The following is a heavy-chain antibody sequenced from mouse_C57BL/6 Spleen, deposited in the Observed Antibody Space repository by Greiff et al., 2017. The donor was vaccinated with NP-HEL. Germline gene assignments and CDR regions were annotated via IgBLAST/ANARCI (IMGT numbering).Heavy chain of an antibody. CDR3: ARDSSGYDY. CDR2: IDPSDSYT. J-gene: IGHJ2*01. CDR1: GYTFTSYW. V-gene: IGHV1-69*01. Sequence: QVQLQQPGAELVMPGASVKLSCKASGYTFTSYWMHWVKQRPGQGLEWIGEIDPSDSYTNYTQKFKGKSTLTVDKSSSTAYMQRSSLTSEDSAVYYCARDSSGYDYWGQGTTLTVSS. D-gene: IGHD3-2*02.